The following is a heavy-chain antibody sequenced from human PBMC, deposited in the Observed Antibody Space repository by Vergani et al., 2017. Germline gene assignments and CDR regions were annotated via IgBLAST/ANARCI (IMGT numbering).Heavy chain of an antibody. CDR2: IYYSGST. CDR1: GGSISSYY. J-gene: IGHJ6*02. CDR3: ARDRAHYDILTGYYRYYYYGMDV. D-gene: IGHD3-9*01. Sequence: QVQLQESGPGLVKPSETLSLTCTVSGGSISSYYWGWIRQPPGKGLEWIGSIYYSGSTYYNPSLKSRVTISVDTSKNQFSLKLSSVTAADTAVYYCARDRAHYDILTGYYRYYYYGMDVWGQGTTVTVSS. V-gene: IGHV4-39*07.